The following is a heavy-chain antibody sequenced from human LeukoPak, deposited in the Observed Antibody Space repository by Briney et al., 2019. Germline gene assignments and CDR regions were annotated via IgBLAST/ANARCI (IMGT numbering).Heavy chain of an antibody. V-gene: IGHV1-2*02. CDR3: ASIQLWPERNFDY. J-gene: IGHJ4*02. CDR2: INPNSGGT. Sequence: ASVTVSCKASGYTFTGYYMHWVRQAPGQGLEWMGWINPNSGGTNCAQKFQGRVTMTRDTSISTAYMELSRLRSDDTAVYYCASIQLWPERNFDYWGQGTLVTVSS. D-gene: IGHD5-18*01. CDR1: GYTFTGYY.